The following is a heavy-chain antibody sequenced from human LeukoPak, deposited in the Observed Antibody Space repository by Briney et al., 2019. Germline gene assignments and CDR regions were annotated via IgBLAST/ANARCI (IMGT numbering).Heavy chain of an antibody. CDR3: AKDQYGGNPQYYFDY. CDR1: GFTFSSYA. J-gene: IGHJ4*02. V-gene: IGHV3-23*01. D-gene: IGHD4-23*01. Sequence: QSGGSLRLSCAASGFTFSSYAMSWVLQAPGKGLDWVSAISGSGGNTYYADSVKGRFTISRDNSKNTLYLQMNSLRAEDTAVYYCAKDQYGGNPQYYFDYWGQGTLVTVSS. CDR2: ISGSGGNT.